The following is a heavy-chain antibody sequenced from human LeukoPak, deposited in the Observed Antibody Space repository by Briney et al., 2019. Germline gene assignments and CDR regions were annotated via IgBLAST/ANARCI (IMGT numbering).Heavy chain of an antibody. D-gene: IGHD2/OR15-2a*01. Sequence: GGSLRLSCAASGFTFSSYTMNWVRQAPGKGLEWVSSISRSTSYIYYTDPVKGRFTISRDNAKNSLYLEMNSLRAEDTAVYYCARDSLLALPDYWGQGTLVTVSS. J-gene: IGHJ4*02. CDR2: ISRSTSYI. CDR1: GFTFSSYT. V-gene: IGHV3-21*01. CDR3: ARDSLLALPDY.